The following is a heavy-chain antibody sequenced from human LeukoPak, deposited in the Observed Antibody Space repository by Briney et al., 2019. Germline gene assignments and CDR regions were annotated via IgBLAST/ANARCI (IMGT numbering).Heavy chain of an antibody. CDR3: ARDLVGSGAFDI. V-gene: IGHV3-53*01. CDR2: IYSGGST. J-gene: IGHJ3*02. Sequence: GSLRLSCEASGLPFSSNYLSWSRQAPGQGLEWVSVIYSGGSTYYADSVKGRFTISRDNSKNTLYLQMNSLRAEDTAVYYCARDLVGSGAFDIWGQGTMVTVSS. CDR1: GLPFSSNY. D-gene: IGHD6-25*01.